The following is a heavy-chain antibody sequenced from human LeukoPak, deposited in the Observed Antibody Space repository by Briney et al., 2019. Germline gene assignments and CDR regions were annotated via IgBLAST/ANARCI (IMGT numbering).Heavy chain of an antibody. CDR2: ISAYNGNT. D-gene: IGHD2-21*01. CDR3: ARGVWRPGVPLLDYYYYMDV. Sequence: ASVKVPCKASGYTFTSYGISWVRQAPGQGLEWMGWISAYNGNTNYAQKLQGRVTMTTDTSTSTAYMELRSLRSDDTAVYYCARGVWRPGVPLLDYYYYMDVWGKGTTVTVSS. V-gene: IGHV1-18*01. J-gene: IGHJ6*03. CDR1: GYTFTSYG.